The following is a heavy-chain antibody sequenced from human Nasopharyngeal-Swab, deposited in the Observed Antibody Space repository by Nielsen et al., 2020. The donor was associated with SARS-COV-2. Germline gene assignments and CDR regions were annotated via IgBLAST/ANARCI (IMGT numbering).Heavy chain of an antibody. CDR2: ISGSGGST. CDR1: GFTFSSYA. CDR3: AKEPAMVRGRVHYYYYGMDV. Sequence: GESLKISCAASGFTFSSYAMSWVRQAPGKGLEWVSAISGSGGSTYYADSVKGRFTISRDNSKNTLYLQMNSLRAEDTAMYYCAKEPAMVRGRVHYYYYGMDVWGQGTTVTVSS. J-gene: IGHJ6*02. D-gene: IGHD3-10*01. V-gene: IGHV3-23*01.